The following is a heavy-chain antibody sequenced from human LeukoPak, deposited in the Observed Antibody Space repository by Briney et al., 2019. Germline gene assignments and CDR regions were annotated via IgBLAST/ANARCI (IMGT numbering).Heavy chain of an antibody. CDR2: IYDSGTT. V-gene: IGHV4-59*01. CDR3: ARGYSSGWPPYVMDV. CDR1: GGSFGNYY. D-gene: IGHD6-19*01. J-gene: IGHJ6*02. Sequence: KASETLSLTCTVSGGSFGNYYWSWIRQPPGKGLEWIGDIYDSGTTNYNPSLKSRVTISVDTSKNQFSLKLSSVTAADTAVYYCARGYSSGWPPYVMDVWGQGTTVTVSS.